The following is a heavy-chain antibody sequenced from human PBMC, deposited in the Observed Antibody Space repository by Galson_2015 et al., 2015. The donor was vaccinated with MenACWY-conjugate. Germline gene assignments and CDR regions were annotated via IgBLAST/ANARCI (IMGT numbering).Heavy chain of an antibody. V-gene: IGHV3-21*06. J-gene: IGHJ4*02. CDR3: ARDKDDFDY. CDR1: GFTFSSYT. CDR2: ISISSSYL. Sequence: SLRLSCAASGFTFSSYTMNWVRQAPGKGLEWVSSISISSSYLDYADSVKGRFTIPRDNAKNSLYLQMISLRAEDTAVYYCARDKDDFDYWGQGTLVTVSS.